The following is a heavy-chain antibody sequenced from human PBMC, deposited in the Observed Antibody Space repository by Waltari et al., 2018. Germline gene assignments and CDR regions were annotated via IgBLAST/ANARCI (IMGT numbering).Heavy chain of an antibody. CDR1: GFTFSSYA. V-gene: IGHV3-30-3*01. CDR2: ISYDGSNK. D-gene: IGHD2-15*01. CDR3: ARDRIVVVVAATTY. J-gene: IGHJ4*02. Sequence: QVQLVESGGGVVQPGRSLILSCAASGFTFSSYAMHWVRQAPGKGLEWVAVISYDGSNKYYADSVKGRFTISRDNSKNTLYLQMNSLRAEDTAVYYCARDRIVVVVAATTYWGQGTLVTVSS.